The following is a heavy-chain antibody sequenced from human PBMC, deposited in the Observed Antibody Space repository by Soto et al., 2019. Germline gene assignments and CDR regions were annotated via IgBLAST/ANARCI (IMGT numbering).Heavy chain of an antibody. CDR1: GGSIISGGYY. V-gene: IGHV4-31*03. Sequence: PSETLSLTCTVSGGSIISGGYYWIWIRQHPGKGLEWIGYIYYSGSTYYNPSLKSRVTISVDTSKNQFSLKLSSVTAADTAVYYCAREGGDGYNWRYFQHWGQGTLVTVSS. CDR2: IYYSGST. D-gene: IGHD5-12*01. CDR3: AREGGDGYNWRYFQH. J-gene: IGHJ1*01.